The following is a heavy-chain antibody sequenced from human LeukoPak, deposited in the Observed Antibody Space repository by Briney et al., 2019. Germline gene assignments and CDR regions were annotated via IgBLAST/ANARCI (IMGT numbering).Heavy chain of an antibody. Sequence: GASVKVSCKASGYTFTSYGISWVRQAPGQGLEWMGWISAYNGNTNYAQKLQGRVTMTTDTSTSTAYMELRSLRSDDTAVYYCARGDDSSGYYPPSPFDYWGRGTLVTVSS. CDR2: ISAYNGNT. J-gene: IGHJ4*02. D-gene: IGHD3-22*01. CDR1: GYTFTSYG. CDR3: ARGDDSSGYYPPSPFDY. V-gene: IGHV1-18*01.